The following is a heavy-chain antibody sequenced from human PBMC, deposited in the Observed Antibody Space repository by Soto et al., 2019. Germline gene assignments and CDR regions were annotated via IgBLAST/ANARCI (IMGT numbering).Heavy chain of an antibody. V-gene: IGHV3-7*05. D-gene: IGHD3-10*01. Sequence: GGSLRLSCAASGFTFSSYWMSWVRQAPGKGLEWVANIKQDGSEKYYVDSVKGRFTISRDNAKNSLYLQMNSLRAEDTAVYYWARPPGKAGYGMDVWAKGTTVTVSS. CDR2: IKQDGSEK. J-gene: IGHJ6*04. CDR1: GFTFSSYW. CDR3: ARPPGKAGYGMDV.